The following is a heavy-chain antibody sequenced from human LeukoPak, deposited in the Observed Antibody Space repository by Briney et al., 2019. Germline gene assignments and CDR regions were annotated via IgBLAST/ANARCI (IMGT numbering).Heavy chain of an antibody. CDR2: ISSSGSNI. D-gene: IGHD3-22*01. V-gene: IGHV3-48*03. J-gene: IGHJ4*02. CDR1: GFTFSSYE. CDR3: ARIALDYYDSSGYPYYFDY. Sequence: GGSLRLSCAASGFTFSSYEMNWVRQAPGKGLEWVSDISSSGSNIYYADSVKGRFTISRDNAQNSLYLQMNSLRAEDTAVYYCARIALDYYDSSGYPYYFDYWGQGTLVTVSS.